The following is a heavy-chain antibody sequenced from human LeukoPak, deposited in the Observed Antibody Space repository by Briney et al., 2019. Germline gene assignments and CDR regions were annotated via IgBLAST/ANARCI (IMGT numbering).Heavy chain of an antibody. J-gene: IGHJ4*02. D-gene: IGHD3-9*01. CDR1: GGSISSGSYY. CDR3: ARVTGYTIEDYFDY. CDR2: IYTSGST. Sequence: PSETLSLTCTVSGGSISSGSYYWSWIRQPAGKGLEWIGRIYTSGSTNYNPSLKSRVTISVDTSKNQVSLKLSSVTSADTAVYYCARVTGYTIEDYFDYWGQGTLVTVSS. V-gene: IGHV4-61*02.